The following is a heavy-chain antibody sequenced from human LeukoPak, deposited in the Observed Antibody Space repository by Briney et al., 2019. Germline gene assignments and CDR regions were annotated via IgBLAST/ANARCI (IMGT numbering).Heavy chain of an antibody. CDR1: GGSVSSYY. CDR3: ARVGGGCSSTSCYLNWFDP. D-gene: IGHD2-2*01. V-gene: IGHV4-59*02. Sequence: PSETLSLTCTVSGGSVSSYYWSWIRQPPGKGLEWIGYIYYSGSTNYNPSLKSRVTISVDTSKNQFSLKLSSVTAADTAVYYCARVGGGCSSTSCYLNWFDPWGQGTLVTVSS. J-gene: IGHJ5*02. CDR2: IYYSGST.